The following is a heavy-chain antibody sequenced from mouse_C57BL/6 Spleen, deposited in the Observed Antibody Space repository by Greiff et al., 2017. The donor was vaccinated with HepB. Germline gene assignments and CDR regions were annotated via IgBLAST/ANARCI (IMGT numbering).Heavy chain of an antibody. J-gene: IGHJ4*01. Sequence: VQRVESGAELARPGASVKMSCKASGYTFTSYTMHWVKQRPGQGLEWIGYINPSSGYTKYNQKFKDKATLTADKSSSTAYMQLSSLTSEDSAVYYCARSAGTRGLYAMDYWGQGTSVTVSS. CDR2: INPSSGYT. D-gene: IGHD4-1*01. V-gene: IGHV1-4*01. CDR1: GYTFTSYT. CDR3: ARSAGTRGLYAMDY.